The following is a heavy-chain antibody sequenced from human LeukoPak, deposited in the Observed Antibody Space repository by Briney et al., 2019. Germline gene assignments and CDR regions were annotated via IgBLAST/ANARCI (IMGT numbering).Heavy chain of an antibody. CDR1: GGSIRSYY. CDR3: ARRRGRGYDLPSKYYFDY. D-gene: IGHD5-12*01. J-gene: IGHJ4*02. CDR2: IYYSGST. Sequence: SETLSLTCTVSGGSIRSYYWSWIRQPPGKGLEWIGYIYYSGSTNYNPSLKSRVTISVDTSRNQFSLKLCSVTAADTAVYYCARRRGRGYDLPSKYYFDYWGQGTLVTVSS. V-gene: IGHV4-59*08.